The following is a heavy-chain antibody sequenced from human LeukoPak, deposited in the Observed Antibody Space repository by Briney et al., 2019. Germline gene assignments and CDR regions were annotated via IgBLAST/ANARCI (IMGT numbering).Heavy chain of an antibody. CDR3: ARRDYAWGTYREIDS. Sequence: GGSLRLSCPASGFTFRSYWMHWVRQAPGKGLEWVSRVIRDGSFTNYADSVKGRFTISRDNAKNTLYLQMSSLRAEDTAVYYCARRDYAWGTYREIDSWGQGTLVTVYS. CDR1: GFTFRSYW. D-gene: IGHD3-16*02. J-gene: IGHJ4*02. V-gene: IGHV3-74*01. CDR2: VIRDGSFT.